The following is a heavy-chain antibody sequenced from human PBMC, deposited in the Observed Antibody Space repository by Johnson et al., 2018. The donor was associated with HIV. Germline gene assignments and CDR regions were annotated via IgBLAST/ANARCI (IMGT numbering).Heavy chain of an antibody. CDR3: AKEGGNITFGGVSPRNSFDN. V-gene: IGHV3-74*01. J-gene: IGHJ3*02. Sequence: VQLVESGGGLVQPGGSLRLSCAASGLIFTRSWMHWVRQAPGKGLVWVARSNSDGSSPTYADSVKGRFTISRDKAKNTLHLQMNSLRAEDTAVYYCAKEGGNITFGGVSPRNSFDNWGQGKMGTGSS. CDR2: SNSDGSSP. D-gene: IGHD3-16*01. CDR1: GLIFTRSW.